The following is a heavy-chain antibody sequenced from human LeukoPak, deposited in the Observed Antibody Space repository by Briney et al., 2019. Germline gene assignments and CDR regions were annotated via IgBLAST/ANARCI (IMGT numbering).Heavy chain of an antibody. CDR1: GFTFDDYA. D-gene: IGHD3-22*01. J-gene: IGHJ4*02. Sequence: GGSLRLSCAASGFTFDDYAMHWVRLAPGKGLEWVSLIGGDGGSTYYADSVKGRFTISRDNSKNSLFLQMKSLRTDDTALYYCVKEPHYYDRSGYFWGQGTLVTVSS. CDR2: IGGDGGST. CDR3: VKEPHYYDRSGYF. V-gene: IGHV3-43*02.